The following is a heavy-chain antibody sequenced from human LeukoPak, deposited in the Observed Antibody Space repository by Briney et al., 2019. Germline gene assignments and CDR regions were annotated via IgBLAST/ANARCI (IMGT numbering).Heavy chain of an antibody. V-gene: IGHV3-66*01. CDR3: AGDGGYGSGAFDI. Sequence: PGGSLRLSCAASGFTVSSNYMSWVRQAPGKGLEWVSVIYSGGSTYYADSVKGRFTISRDNSKNTLYFQMNSLRAEDTAVYYCAGDGGYGSGAFDIWGQGTMVTVSS. CDR1: GFTVSSNY. CDR2: IYSGGST. D-gene: IGHD3-10*01. J-gene: IGHJ3*02.